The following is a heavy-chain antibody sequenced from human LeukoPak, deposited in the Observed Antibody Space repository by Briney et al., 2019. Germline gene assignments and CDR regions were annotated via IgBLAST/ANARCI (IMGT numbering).Heavy chain of an antibody. D-gene: IGHD2-21*02. V-gene: IGHV3-66*01. Sequence: GGSLRLSCAASGFTVSSNYMSWVRQALGKGLEWVSVIYSGGSTYYADSVKGRFTISRDNAKNSLYLQMNSLRAEDTAVYYCARGPNVVVTAIDVVGYFDYWGQGTLVTVSS. CDR3: ARGPNVVVTAIDVVGYFDY. J-gene: IGHJ4*02. CDR1: GFTVSSNY. CDR2: IYSGGST.